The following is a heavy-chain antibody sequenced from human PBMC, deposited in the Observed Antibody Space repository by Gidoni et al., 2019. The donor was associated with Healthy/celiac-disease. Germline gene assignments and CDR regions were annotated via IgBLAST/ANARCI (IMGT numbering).Heavy chain of an antibody. CDR3: AGGLRVVEIDY. D-gene: IGHD2-15*01. CDR2: IYYSGST. CDR1: GGSISSYY. J-gene: IGHJ4*02. V-gene: IGHV4-59*01. Sequence: QVQLQESGPGLVRPSETLSLTGTFSGGSISSYYWSWIRQPPGKGLVWIGYIYYSGSTTYNPSLKSRVTISVDTSKNQFSLKLSSVTAADTAVYYCAGGLRVVEIDYWGQGTLVTVSS.